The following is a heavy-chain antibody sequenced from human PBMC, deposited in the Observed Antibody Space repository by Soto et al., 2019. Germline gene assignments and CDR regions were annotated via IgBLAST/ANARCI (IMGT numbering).Heavy chain of an antibody. D-gene: IGHD2-2*01. J-gene: IGHJ6*02. CDR3: ARLNGYWSSSSCKGNYDMDV. Sequence: SERLSLTCTVSGASISSSSCTWGWIRQPPGKGLEWIGSIYYSGTTYYNPSLNSRVTVCVDTSKNQFSLKVTSVTAADTAVYYPARLNGYWSSSSCKGNYDMDVWGQEDAVPVSS. V-gene: IGHV4-39*01. CDR2: IYYSGTT. CDR1: GASISSSSCT.